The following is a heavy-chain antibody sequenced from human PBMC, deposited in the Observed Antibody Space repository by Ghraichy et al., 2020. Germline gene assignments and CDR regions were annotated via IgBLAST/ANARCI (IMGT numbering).Heavy chain of an antibody. V-gene: IGHV3-53*01. CDR1: GFTVSSNY. J-gene: IGHJ4*02. D-gene: IGHD6-6*01. CDR2: IYSGGST. Sequence: LSLTCAASGFTVSSNYMSWVRQAPGKGLEWVSVIYSGGSTYYADSVKGRFTISRDNSKNTLYLQMNSLRAEDTAVYYCARESGSSSFAFFDYWGQGTLVTVSS. CDR3: ARESGSSSFAFFDY.